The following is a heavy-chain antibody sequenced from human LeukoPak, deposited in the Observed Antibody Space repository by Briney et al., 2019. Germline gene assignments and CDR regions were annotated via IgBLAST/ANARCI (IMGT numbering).Heavy chain of an antibody. J-gene: IGHJ6*03. Sequence: ASVKVSCKASGGTFSSYAISWVRQAPGRGLEWMGGIIPIFGTANYAQKFQGRVTITADESTSTAYMELSSLRSEDTAVYYCASHCTNGVCYPYYMDVWGKGTTVTVSS. CDR1: GGTFSSYA. CDR3: ASHCTNGVCYPYYMDV. D-gene: IGHD2-8*01. V-gene: IGHV1-69*01. CDR2: IIPIFGTA.